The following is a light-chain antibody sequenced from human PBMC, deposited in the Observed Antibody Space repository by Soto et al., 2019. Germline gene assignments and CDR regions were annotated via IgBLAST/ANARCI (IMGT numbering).Light chain of an antibody. V-gene: IGKV3-15*01. CDR3: QQSYSTPPIA. CDR2: GTS. Sequence: LVMTQSPATMSVSPGARATLSCRASQSVGRRLAWYQQKPGQAPRLLIYGTSDRANGIPAKFSGSVSGTEFTLTISSLKSEDLATYYGQQSYSTPPIAFGQGTRLEIK. J-gene: IGKJ5*01. CDR1: QSVGRR.